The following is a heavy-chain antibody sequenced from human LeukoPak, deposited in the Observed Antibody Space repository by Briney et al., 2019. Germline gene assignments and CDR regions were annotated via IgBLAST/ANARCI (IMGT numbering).Heavy chain of an antibody. CDR3: ARDHDRTAAYYYMDV. D-gene: IGHD1-14*01. CDR1: GFTFSSYW. Sequence: GGSLRLSCAVSGFTFSSYWMSWVRQAPGKGLEWVANIKQDGSEKYYVDSVKGRFTISRDNAKNSLYLQMNSLRAEDTAVYYCARDHDRTAAYYYMDVWGKGTTVTVSS. J-gene: IGHJ6*03. V-gene: IGHV3-7*01. CDR2: IKQDGSEK.